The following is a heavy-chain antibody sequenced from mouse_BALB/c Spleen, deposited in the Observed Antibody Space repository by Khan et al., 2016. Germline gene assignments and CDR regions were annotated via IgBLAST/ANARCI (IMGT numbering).Heavy chain of an antibody. J-gene: IGHJ2*01. CDR1: GYSISSGYS. CDR3: TRGDYYGSGY. D-gene: IGHD1-1*01. V-gene: IGHV3-1*02. CDR2: IPYSGST. Sequence: EVQLQESGPDLVKPSQSLSLTCTVAGYSISSGYSWHWIRQFPGNKLEWMAYIPYSGSTNYNPSLKSRISITRDTSKNTSFLQLSSVTTEDTARYCCTRGDYYGSGYWGQGTTLTVSS.